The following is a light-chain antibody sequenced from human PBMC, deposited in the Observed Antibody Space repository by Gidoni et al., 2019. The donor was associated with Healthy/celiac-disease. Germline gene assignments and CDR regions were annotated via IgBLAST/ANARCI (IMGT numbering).Light chain of an antibody. CDR3: QQYNDWPPRT. V-gene: IGKV3-15*01. CDR2: GAF. Sequence: EIVMTQSPATLSVSPGERATLSCRASQRIDYDLAWYQQKPGQAPRLLIYGAFTKATGIPARFSGSGSGTEFTLSISSLQSEDFAVYYCQQYNDWPPRTFXGXTKVEIK. CDR1: QRIDYD. J-gene: IGKJ4*01.